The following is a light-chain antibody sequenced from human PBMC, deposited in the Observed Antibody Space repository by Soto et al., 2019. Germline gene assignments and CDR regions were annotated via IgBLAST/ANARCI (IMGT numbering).Light chain of an antibody. CDR3: QQYGTSRA. J-gene: IGKJ1*01. Sequence: EIVLTQSPGTLSLSPGEKATLSCRASQSVSSSYLAWYHQKPGQAPRLLIYGASSRATGIPDRFSGSGSGTDFTLTINRLEPEDFAVYYCQQYGTSRAFGQGTKVENK. V-gene: IGKV3-20*01. CDR2: GAS. CDR1: QSVSSSY.